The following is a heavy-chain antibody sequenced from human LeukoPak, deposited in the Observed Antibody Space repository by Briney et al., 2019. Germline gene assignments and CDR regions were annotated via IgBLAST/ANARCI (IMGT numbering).Heavy chain of an antibody. CDR3: ARAPITMVRGVMTYYFDY. J-gene: IGHJ4*02. V-gene: IGHV3-30*02. CDR2: IRYIASEK. Sequence: GGSLRLSCAASGFTFSYYGMHWVRQAPGKGLEWVAFIRYIASEKFYADSVKGRFTISRDNSKNTLYLQMNSLRAEDTAVYYCARAPITMVRGVMTYYFDYWGQGTLVTVSS. D-gene: IGHD3-10*01. CDR1: GFTFSYYG.